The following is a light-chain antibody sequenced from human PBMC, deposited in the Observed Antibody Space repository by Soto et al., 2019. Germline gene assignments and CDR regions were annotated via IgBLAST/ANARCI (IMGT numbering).Light chain of an antibody. J-gene: IGKJ4*01. CDR3: QQYGSSPS. V-gene: IGKV3-20*01. CDR2: GAS. Sequence: EIVLTQSPGTLSLSPGERVTLSCRASQSVRSSYLAWYQQKPGQAPSLLIYGASNRATGIADRFSGSGSGTDFTLTISRLEPEDFAVYYCQQYGSSPSFGEGTKVEIK. CDR1: QSVRSSY.